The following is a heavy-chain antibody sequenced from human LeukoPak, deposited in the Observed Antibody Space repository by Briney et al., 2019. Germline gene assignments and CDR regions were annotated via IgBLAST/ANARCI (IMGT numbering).Heavy chain of an antibody. J-gene: IGHJ4*02. CDR2: INTKTGNP. V-gene: IGHV7-4-1*02. CDR1: GYTFSSYA. CDR3: ARDTLTGPLDS. D-gene: IGHD7-27*01. Sequence: ASVKVSCKASGYTFSSYAMNWVRQAPGQGPEWMGWINTKTGNPTYAQGFTGRFVFSLDTSVTTAYLQISSLKAEDTAVYYCARDTLTGPLDSWGQGTLVTVSS.